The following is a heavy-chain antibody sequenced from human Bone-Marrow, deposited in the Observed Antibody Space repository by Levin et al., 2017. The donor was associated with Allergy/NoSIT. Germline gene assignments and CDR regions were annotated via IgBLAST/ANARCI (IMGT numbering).Heavy chain of an antibody. V-gene: IGHV3-23*01. J-gene: IGHJ4*02. Sequence: GESLKISCAASGFTFSSYAMSWVRQAPGKGLEWVSAISGSGGSTYYADSVKGRFTISRDNSKNTLYLQMNSLRAEDTAVYYCAGGPLTAMATRDSDYWGQGTLVTVSS. CDR3: AGGPLTAMATRDSDY. CDR2: ISGSGGST. D-gene: IGHD5-18*01. CDR1: GFTFSSYA.